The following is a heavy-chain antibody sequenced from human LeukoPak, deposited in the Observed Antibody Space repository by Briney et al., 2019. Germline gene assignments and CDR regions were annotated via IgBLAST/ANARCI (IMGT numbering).Heavy chain of an antibody. V-gene: IGHV4-61*01. J-gene: IGHJ2*01. D-gene: IGHD3-10*01. CDR1: GGSVSSGRYY. Sequence: SETLSLTCTVSGGSVSSGRYYWSWIRQPPGKGLGWIGYIYYSGSTNYNPSLKRRVTISVDTSKNQFSLKLSSVTAADTAVYYCARDKGEMVRGVIHWYFDLWGRGTLVTVSS. CDR3: ARDKGEMVRGVIHWYFDL. CDR2: IYYSGST.